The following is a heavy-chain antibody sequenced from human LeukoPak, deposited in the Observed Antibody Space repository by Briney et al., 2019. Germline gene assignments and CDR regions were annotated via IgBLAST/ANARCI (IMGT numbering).Heavy chain of an antibody. CDR1: GYTFTGYY. CDR3: ASFSSRLRDWFDP. CDR2: INPNSGGT. D-gene: IGHD6-6*01. J-gene: IGHJ5*02. V-gene: IGHV1-2*06. Sequence: ASVKVSCKASGYTFTGYYMHWVRQAPGQGLEWMGRINPNSGGTNYAQKFQGRVTMTRDTSISTAYMELSRLRSDDTAVYYCASFSSRLRDWFDPWGQGTLVTVSS.